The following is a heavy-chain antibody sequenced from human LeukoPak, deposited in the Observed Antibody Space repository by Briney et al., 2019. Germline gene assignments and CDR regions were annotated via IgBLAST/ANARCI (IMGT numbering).Heavy chain of an antibody. CDR3: ARISSIRAYYFDY. J-gene: IGHJ4*02. CDR1: GFTFSSYG. D-gene: IGHD2-21*01. Sequence: GGSLRLSCAASGFTFSSYGMHWVRQAPGKGLEWVAVIWYDGSNKYYADSVKGRFTISRDSSKNTLYLQMNSLRAEDTAVYYCARISSIRAYYFDYWGQGTLVTVSS. CDR2: IWYDGSNK. V-gene: IGHV3-33*01.